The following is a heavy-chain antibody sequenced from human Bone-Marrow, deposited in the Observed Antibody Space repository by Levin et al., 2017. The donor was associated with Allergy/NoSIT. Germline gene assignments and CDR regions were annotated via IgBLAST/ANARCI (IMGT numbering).Heavy chain of an antibody. Sequence: GGSLRLSCAASGFTFSSCGMHWVRQGPGKGLEWVAIVSSDGIIKHYADSVEGRFTVSRDNSKNTLYLQMNSLSAEDTAVYYCTKESPGPNYDLDNWGQGTLVTVSS. V-gene: IGHV3-30*18. CDR2: VSSDGIIK. CDR3: TKESPGPNYDLDN. CDR1: GFTFSSCG. J-gene: IGHJ4*02. D-gene: IGHD3-3*01.